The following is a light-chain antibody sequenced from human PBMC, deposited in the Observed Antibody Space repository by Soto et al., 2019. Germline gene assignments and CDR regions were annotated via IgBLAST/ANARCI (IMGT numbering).Light chain of an antibody. V-gene: IGKV1-5*03. J-gene: IGKJ1*01. CDR3: QQYSSPWT. CDR1: QSISWW. Sequence: DIQMTQSPSTLSASVGDRVTITCRASQSISWWLAWYQQKPGKAPKLLIYKASTLDSGVPSRFSGSGSGTEFTLTISSLQPDDIGTYFCQQYSSPWTFGQVTKVVIK. CDR2: KAS.